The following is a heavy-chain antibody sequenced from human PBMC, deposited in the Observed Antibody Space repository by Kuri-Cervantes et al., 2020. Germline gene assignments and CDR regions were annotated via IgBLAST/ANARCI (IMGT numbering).Heavy chain of an antibody. V-gene: IGHV4-34*01. Sequence: SETLSLTCAVYGGSYSGYYWSWFRQPPGKGLEWIGEVNHSGSTNYNPSLKSRVTISVDTSKNQFSLKLSSVTAADTAVYYCARMRAQGTSVVSVVVAATTAWFDPWGQGTLVTVSS. CDR3: ARMRAQGTSVVSVVVAATTAWFDP. CDR1: GGSYSGYY. D-gene: IGHD2-15*01. CDR2: VNHSGST. J-gene: IGHJ5*02.